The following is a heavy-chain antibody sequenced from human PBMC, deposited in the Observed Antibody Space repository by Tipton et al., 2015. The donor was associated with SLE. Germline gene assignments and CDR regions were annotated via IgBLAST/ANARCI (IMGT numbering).Heavy chain of an antibody. CDR2: IYYSGST. J-gene: IGHJ2*01. V-gene: IGHV4-59*01. Sequence: TLSLTCTVSGGSISSYYWSWIRQPPGKGLEWIGYIYYSGSTYYNPSLKSRVTISVDTSKNQFSLKLSSVTAADTAVYYCARDGGDGYNHGYFDLWGRGTLVTVSS. CDR1: GGSISSYY. D-gene: IGHD5-24*01. CDR3: ARDGGDGYNHGYFDL.